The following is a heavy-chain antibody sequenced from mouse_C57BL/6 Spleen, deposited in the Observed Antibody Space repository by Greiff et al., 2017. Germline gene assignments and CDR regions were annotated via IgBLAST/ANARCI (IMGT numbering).Heavy chain of an antibody. D-gene: IGHD1-1*01. V-gene: IGHV1-59*01. Sequence: VQLQQPGAELVRPGTSVKLSCKASGYTFTSYWMHWVKQRPGQGLEWIGVIDPSDSYTNYNQKFKGKATLTVDTSSSTAYMQLSSLTSEDSAVYYCARKGNYSGSRVDYFDYWGQGTTLTVSS. CDR3: ARKGNYSGSRVDYFDY. CDR2: IDPSDSYT. CDR1: GYTFTSYW. J-gene: IGHJ2*01.